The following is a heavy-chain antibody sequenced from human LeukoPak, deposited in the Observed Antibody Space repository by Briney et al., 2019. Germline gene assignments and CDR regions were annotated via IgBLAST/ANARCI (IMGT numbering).Heavy chain of an antibody. CDR2: IIPIFGTA. D-gene: IGHD3-22*01. Sequence: SVKVSCKASGGTFSSHAISWVRQAPGQGLEWMGRIIPIFGTADYAQKFQGRVTITTDESTSTAYMELSSLRSEDTAVYYCATYYYDSSGYREVAFDIWGQGTMVTVSS. V-gene: IGHV1-69*05. CDR1: GGTFSSHA. J-gene: IGHJ3*02. CDR3: ATYYYDSSGYREVAFDI.